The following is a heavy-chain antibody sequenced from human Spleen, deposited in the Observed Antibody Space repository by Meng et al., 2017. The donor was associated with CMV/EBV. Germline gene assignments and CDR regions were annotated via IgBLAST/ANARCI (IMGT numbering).Heavy chain of an antibody. CDR1: GFSLSTSGVG. V-gene: IGHV2-5*01. J-gene: IGHJ4*02. CDR2: IYWNDDK. D-gene: IGHD6-13*01. CDR3: AHRKQQLVLDY. Sequence: CTFSGFSLSTSGVGVGWIRQPPGKALEWLALIYWNDDKSYSPSLKSRLTITKDTSKTQVVLTMTNMDPVDTATYYCAHRKQQLVLDYWGQGTLVTVSS.